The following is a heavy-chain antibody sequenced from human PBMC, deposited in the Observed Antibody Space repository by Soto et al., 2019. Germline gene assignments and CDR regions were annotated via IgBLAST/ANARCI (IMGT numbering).Heavy chain of an antibody. CDR1: GGSISSGGYS. D-gene: IGHD2-2*01. CDR2: IYHSGST. J-gene: IGHJ6*02. CDR3: AREAGYCSSTSCYGIHSGMDV. Sequence: TLSRTGSISGGSISSGGYSWSWIRQPPGKGLEWIGYIYHSGSTYYNPSLKSRVTISVDRSKNQFSLKLSSVTAADTAVYYCAREAGYCSSTSCYGIHSGMDVWGQGTTVTGTS. V-gene: IGHV4-30-2*01.